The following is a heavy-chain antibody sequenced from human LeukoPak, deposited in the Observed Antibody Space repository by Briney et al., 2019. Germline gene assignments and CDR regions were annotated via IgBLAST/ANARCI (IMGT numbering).Heavy chain of an antibody. J-gene: IGHJ4*02. CDR2: INTNSGAT. Sequence: ASVKVSCKASGYVFTGHHIHWLPQAPGQGLEWMGWINTNSGATNYAQKFQGRVTMTRDTSISTAYMELSRLKPDDTAFYYCAKARRDGYNNDLDYWGQGTLVTVSS. CDR1: GYVFTGHH. V-gene: IGHV1-2*02. CDR3: AKARRDGYNNDLDY. D-gene: IGHD5-24*01.